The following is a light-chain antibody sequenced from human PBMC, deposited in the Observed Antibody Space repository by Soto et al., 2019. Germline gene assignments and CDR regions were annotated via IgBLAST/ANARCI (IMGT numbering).Light chain of an antibody. CDR1: SSDVGAYNY. V-gene: IGLV2-8*01. CDR2: EVN. Sequence: QSALTQPPSASGSPGQSVTISCTGTSSDVGAYNYVSWYQQHPGKAPKLMIYEVNKRPSGVPDRFSGSKSGNTAPLTVSGLQAEDEADYYCSSYAGSNNFDVFGTGTKLTVL. J-gene: IGLJ1*01. CDR3: SSYAGSNNFDV.